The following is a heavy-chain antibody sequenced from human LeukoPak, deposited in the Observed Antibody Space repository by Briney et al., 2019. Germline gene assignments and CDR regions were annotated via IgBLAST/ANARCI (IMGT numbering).Heavy chain of an antibody. J-gene: IGHJ3*02. CDR2: ISYDGSNK. V-gene: IGHV3-30-3*01. Sequence: PGRSLRLSCAASGFTFSSYAMHWVRQAPGKGLEWVAVISYDGSNKYYADSVKGRFTISRDNSKNTLYLQMNSLRAEDTAVYYCARVRELLWFGELRDAFDIWGQGTMVTDSS. CDR1: GFTFSSYA. CDR3: ARVRELLWFGELRDAFDI. D-gene: IGHD3-10*01.